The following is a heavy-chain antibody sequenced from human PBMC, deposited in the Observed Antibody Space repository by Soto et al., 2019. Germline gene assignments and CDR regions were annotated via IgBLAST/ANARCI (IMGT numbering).Heavy chain of an antibody. V-gene: IGHV5-51*01. Sequence: PGESLKISCKASGYSFTTYWIGWVRQMPGKGLEWMGIIYPGDSDTRYSPSFQGQVNISADRSISTAYLQWSSLKASDTAMYYCARASWKFVYPYYLVYLGQGTQVTVSS. J-gene: IGHJ4*01. CDR1: GYSFTTYW. CDR3: ARASWKFVYPYYLVY. CDR2: IYPGDSDT. D-gene: IGHD1-1*01.